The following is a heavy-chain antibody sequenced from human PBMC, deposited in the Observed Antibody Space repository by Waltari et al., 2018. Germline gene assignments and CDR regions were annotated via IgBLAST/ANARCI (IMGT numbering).Heavy chain of an antibody. V-gene: IGHV3-23*01. CDR1: GSTFSSYA. J-gene: IGHJ6*02. D-gene: IGHD3-3*01. Sequence: EVHLLESGGDLVQPGGSLRLSCVASGSTFSSYAMTWVRQAPGKGMEWGSGISGDSVSTYYADAVRGRFTIFRDNSKDTVYLQMDSLRGEDRCLYFCAKGHSGSPTIFGVIYYGLEVWGQGTTVTVSS. CDR2: ISGDSVST. CDR3: AKGHSGSPTIFGVIYYGLEV.